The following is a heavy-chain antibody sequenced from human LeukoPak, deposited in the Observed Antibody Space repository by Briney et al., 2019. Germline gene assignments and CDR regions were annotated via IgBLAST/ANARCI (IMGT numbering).Heavy chain of an antibody. Sequence: HPGRSLRLSCAASGFTFSSYAMHWVRQAPGKGLEWVAVISYDGSNKYYADSVKGRFTISRDNSKNTLYLQMNSLRAEDTAVYYCARVEASGYDYGAFDYWGQGTLVTVSS. CDR2: ISYDGSNK. CDR1: GFTFSSYA. J-gene: IGHJ4*02. CDR3: ARVEASGYDYGAFDY. V-gene: IGHV3-30*04. D-gene: IGHD5-12*01.